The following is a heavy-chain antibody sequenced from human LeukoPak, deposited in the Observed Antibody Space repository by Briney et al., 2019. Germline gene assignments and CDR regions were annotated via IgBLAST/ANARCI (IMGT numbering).Heavy chain of an antibody. CDR3: ARDGSSSGWYGFVY. CDR2: IRGYNGDT. D-gene: IGHD6-19*01. J-gene: IGHJ4*02. Sequence: ASVKVSCKASGYTFTSYGISWVRQAPGQVLEWMGWIRGYNGDTKYAQKLQGRVTMTTDTSTTTAYMELKSLRSDDTAVYYCARDGSSSGWYGFVYWGQGTQVTVSS. V-gene: IGHV1-18*04. CDR1: GYTFTSYG.